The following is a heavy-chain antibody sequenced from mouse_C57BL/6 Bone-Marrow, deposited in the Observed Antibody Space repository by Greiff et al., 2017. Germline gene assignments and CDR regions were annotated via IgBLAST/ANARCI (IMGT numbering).Heavy chain of an antibody. CDR3: ARHEDRRATVVGAMDY. CDR2: FYPGSGSI. D-gene: IGHD1-1*01. V-gene: IGHV1-62-2*01. J-gene: IGHJ4*01. CDR1: GYTFTEYT. Sequence: QVQLQQSGAELVKPGASVKLSCKASGYTFTEYTIHWVQQRSGQGLEWIGWFYPGSGSIKYNEKFKDKATLTAGKSSSTVYMELSRLTSEDSAVYFCARHEDRRATVVGAMDYWGQGTSVTVSS.